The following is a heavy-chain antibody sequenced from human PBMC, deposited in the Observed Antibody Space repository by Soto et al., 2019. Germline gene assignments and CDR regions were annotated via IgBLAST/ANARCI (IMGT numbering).Heavy chain of an antibody. J-gene: IGHJ4*02. Sequence: GSLVLPCAASGSSFVNYAMNGVRQAPGKGLEWVSGLSGSGTSTYYADSVKGRFTISRDNSRDTLFLQMNSLTADDTAVYYCAKATTNGGWFNPFDSWGQGALVTVSS. CDR1: GSSFVNYA. CDR3: AKATTNGGWFNPFDS. D-gene: IGHD6-19*01. V-gene: IGHV3-23*01. CDR2: LSGSGTST.